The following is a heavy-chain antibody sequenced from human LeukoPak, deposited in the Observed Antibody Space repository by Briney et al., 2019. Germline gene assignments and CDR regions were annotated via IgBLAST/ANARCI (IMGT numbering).Heavy chain of an antibody. V-gene: IGHV1-69*04. J-gene: IGHJ5*02. D-gene: IGHD3-22*01. CDR3: ARGYYYDSSGEGFDP. CDR2: IIPILGIA. CDR1: GGTFSSYA. Sequence: GASVKVSCKASGGTFSSYAISWVRQAPGQGLEWMGRIIPILGIANYAQKFQGRVTITADKSTSTAYMELSSLRSEDTAVYYCARGYYYDSSGEGFDPWGQGTLVTVSS.